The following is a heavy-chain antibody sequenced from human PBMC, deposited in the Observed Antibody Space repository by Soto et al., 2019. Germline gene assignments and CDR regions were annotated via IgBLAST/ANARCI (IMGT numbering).Heavy chain of an antibody. CDR3: ASFSTVSRGVFDY. Sequence: PXETRSLTCAVSGSSISSGGYSWSWIRQPPGEGLEWIGYIYYSGSTYYNPSLKSRVTISLERSKNQFSLNLSSVTAADTAVYYCASFSTVSRGVFDYWGQGTLVTVSS. V-gene: IGHV4-30-2*01. CDR1: GSSISSGGYS. CDR2: IYYSGST. D-gene: IGHD4-17*01. J-gene: IGHJ4*02.